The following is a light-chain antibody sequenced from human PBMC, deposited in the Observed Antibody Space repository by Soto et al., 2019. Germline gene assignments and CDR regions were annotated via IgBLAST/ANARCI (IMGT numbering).Light chain of an antibody. CDR2: EVS. Sequence: QSVLTQPPSASGSPGQSVTISCTGTSSDVGGYNYVSWYQQHPGKAPKLMIYEVSNRPSGVSNRFSGSKSGNTASLTISGVQAEDEADYYCSSYTRSSTLYVFGTGTKVT. CDR1: SSDVGGYNY. CDR3: SSYTRSSTLYV. J-gene: IGLJ1*01. V-gene: IGLV2-14*01.